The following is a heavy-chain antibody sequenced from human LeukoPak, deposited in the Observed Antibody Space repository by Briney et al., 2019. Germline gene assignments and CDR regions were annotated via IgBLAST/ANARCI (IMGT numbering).Heavy chain of an antibody. J-gene: IGHJ4*02. D-gene: IGHD3-16*01. CDR3: ARDWAEGLDF. V-gene: IGHV4-4*07. Sequence: SETLSLTCSVSGVSISSYYWSWIRQPAGKGLEWIGRIYSGGSTNYSPSLKSRVTVSVDTSKNELSLKLTSVTAADTAVYYCARDWAEGLDFWGQGTLGTVSS. CDR2: IYSGGST. CDR1: GVSISSYY.